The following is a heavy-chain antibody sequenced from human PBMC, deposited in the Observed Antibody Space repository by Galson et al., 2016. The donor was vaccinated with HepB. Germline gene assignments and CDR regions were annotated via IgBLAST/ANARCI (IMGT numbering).Heavy chain of an antibody. V-gene: IGHV3-53*01. CDR1: GFSINDYS. CDR2: IYSDDNT. J-gene: IGHJ4*02. CDR3: ARSTMIPGILTNYFDS. Sequence: SLRLSCAASGFSINDYSVNWVRQAPGKGLEWVSIIYSDDNTYYSDSVEGRFFISRDTSRNTVFLQMNNLGADDTAVYFCARSTMIPGILTNYFDSWGLGTLATVSS. D-gene: IGHD3-10*01.